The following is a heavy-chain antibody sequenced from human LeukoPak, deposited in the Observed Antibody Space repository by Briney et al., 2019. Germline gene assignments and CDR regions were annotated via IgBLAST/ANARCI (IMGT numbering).Heavy chain of an antibody. CDR2: IYYSGST. D-gene: IGHD1-7*01. V-gene: IGHV4-39*07. CDR1: GGSISSSSYY. J-gene: IGHJ4*02. Sequence: SETLSLTCTVSGGSISSSSYYWGWLRQPPGKGLEWIGSIYYSGSTYYNPSLKSRVTISVDTSKNQFSLKLSSATAADTAVYYCARTGRTGTPGGADYWGQGTLVTVSS. CDR3: ARTGRTGTPGGADY.